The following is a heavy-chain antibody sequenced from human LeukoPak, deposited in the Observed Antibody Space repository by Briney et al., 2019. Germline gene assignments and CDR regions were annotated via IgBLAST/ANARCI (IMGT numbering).Heavy chain of an antibody. J-gene: IGHJ4*02. V-gene: IGHV3-30*02. D-gene: IGHD1-26*01. CDR1: GFVFDTHD. CDR3: AKPSGSGVDY. Sequence: GGSLRLSCGASGFVFDTHDMHWVRQAPGKGLEWVAFIRSDGYHTYYADSVEGRFTITRDNSKNTLYLQMNSLRLEDMAVYYCAKPSGSGVDYWGRGTRVTVSS. CDR2: IRSDGYHT.